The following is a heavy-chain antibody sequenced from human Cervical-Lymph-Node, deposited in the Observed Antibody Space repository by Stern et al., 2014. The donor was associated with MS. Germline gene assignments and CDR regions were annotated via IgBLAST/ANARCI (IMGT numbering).Heavy chain of an antibody. Sequence: VQLVESGAEVKKPGASVKVSCKASGFTFSTYHMHWVRQAPGQGLEWVGGVDPKCTSATYAQKFEGRVAITRHTSTATVYMELSSLRFEVTAVYFCAREEVKLEWSGFFYYGMDVWGQGTSVTVS. V-gene: IGHV1-46*01. CDR1: GFTFSTYH. CDR2: VDPKCTSA. CDR3: AREEVKLEWSGFFYYGMDV. J-gene: IGHJ6*02. D-gene: IGHD3-3*01.